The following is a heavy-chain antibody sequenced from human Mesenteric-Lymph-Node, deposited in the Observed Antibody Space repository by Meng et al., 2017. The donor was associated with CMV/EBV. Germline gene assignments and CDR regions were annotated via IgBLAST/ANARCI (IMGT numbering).Heavy chain of an antibody. V-gene: IGHV3-23*01. D-gene: IGHD5-18*01. CDR1: GFTFSSYA. J-gene: IGHJ3*01. Sequence: GESLKISCAASGFTFSSYAMTWVRQAPGKGLEWVSITTVGGTTYYADSVKGRFTISGDKSKNILYLQMHSLRADDTALYYCAKDEGYLLDYAFHVWGQGTMVTVSS. CDR3: AKDEGYLLDYAFHV. CDR2: TTVGGTT.